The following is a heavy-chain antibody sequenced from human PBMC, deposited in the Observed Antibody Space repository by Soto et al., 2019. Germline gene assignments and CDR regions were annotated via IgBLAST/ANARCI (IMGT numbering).Heavy chain of an antibody. D-gene: IGHD6-13*01. V-gene: IGHV4-59*01. CDR2: IYYSGST. J-gene: IGHJ4*02. CDR1: GGSISSYY. Sequence: SETLSLTCTVSGGSISSYYWSWIRQPPGKGLEWIGYIYYSGSTNYNPSLKSRVTISVDTSKNQFSLKLSSVTAADTAVYYCARGETGIAAAVPNYWGQGTLVTVSS. CDR3: ARGETGIAAAVPNY.